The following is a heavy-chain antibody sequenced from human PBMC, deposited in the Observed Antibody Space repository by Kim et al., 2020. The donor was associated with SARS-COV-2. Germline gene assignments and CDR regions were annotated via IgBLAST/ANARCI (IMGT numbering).Heavy chain of an antibody. CDR3: ARGGLRLVQLSYFQH. D-gene: IGHD3-9*01. Sequence: ASVKVSCKASGYTFTSYAMHWVRQAPGQRLEWMGWINAGNGNTKYSQKFQGRVTITRDTSASTAYMELSSLRSEDTAVYYCARGGLRLVQLSYFQHWGQGTLVTVSS. J-gene: IGHJ1*01. CDR2: INAGNGNT. CDR1: GYTFTSYA. V-gene: IGHV1-3*01.